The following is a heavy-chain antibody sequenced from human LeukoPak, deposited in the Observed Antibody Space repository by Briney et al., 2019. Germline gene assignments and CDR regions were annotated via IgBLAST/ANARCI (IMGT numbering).Heavy chain of an antibody. V-gene: IGHV4-59*12. D-gene: IGHD3-3*01. CDR3: ARDFGPSITTINYYYYYYMDV. J-gene: IGHJ6*03. CDR2: IYYSGST. Sequence: PSETLSLTCTVSGGSISSYYWSWIRQPPGKGLEWIGYIYYSGSTNYNPSLKSRVTISVDTSKNQFSLKLSSVTAADTAVYYCARDFGPSITTINYYYYYYMDVWGKGTTVTVSS. CDR1: GGSISSYY.